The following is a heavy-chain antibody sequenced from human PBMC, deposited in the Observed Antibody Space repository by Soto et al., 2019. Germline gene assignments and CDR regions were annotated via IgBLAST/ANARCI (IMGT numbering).Heavy chain of an antibody. Sequence: ASVKVSCKASGYTFTSYGISWVRQAPGQGLEWMGWISAYNGNTNYAQKLQGRVTMTTDTSTSTAYMELRSLRSDDTAVYYCARVHFDWLLSYGMDVCGQGTTVTVSS. V-gene: IGHV1-18*01. D-gene: IGHD3-9*01. CDR2: ISAYNGNT. J-gene: IGHJ6*02. CDR3: ARVHFDWLLSYGMDV. CDR1: GYTFTSYG.